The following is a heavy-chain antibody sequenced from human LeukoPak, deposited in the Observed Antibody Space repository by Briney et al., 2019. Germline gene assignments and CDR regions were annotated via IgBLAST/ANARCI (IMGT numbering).Heavy chain of an antibody. CDR1: GYTFTGYY. CDR3: ARAEWEPRTIGFQH. J-gene: IGHJ1*01. D-gene: IGHD1-26*01. V-gene: IGHV1-8*02. CDR2: MNPNSGNT. Sequence: ASVKVSCKASGYTFTGYYMHWVRQATGQGLEWMGWMNPNSGNTGYAQKFQGRVTMTRNTSISTAYMELSSLRSEDTAVYYCARAEWEPRTIGFQHWGQGTLVTVSS.